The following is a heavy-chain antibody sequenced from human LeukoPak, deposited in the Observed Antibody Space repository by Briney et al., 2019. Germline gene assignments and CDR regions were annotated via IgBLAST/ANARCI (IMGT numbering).Heavy chain of an antibody. J-gene: IGHJ4*02. Sequence: KTGGSLRLSCAASGFTFSSYPMPWVRRAPGKGLEYVSSINANGDSTFYANSVKGRFTISRDNSKNTLYLQMGSLKSDDMAVYYCARKAAAGTYYFDYWGQGTLVTVSS. CDR1: GFTFSSYP. D-gene: IGHD6-25*01. CDR3: ARKAAAGTYYFDY. V-gene: IGHV3-64*01. CDR2: INANGDST.